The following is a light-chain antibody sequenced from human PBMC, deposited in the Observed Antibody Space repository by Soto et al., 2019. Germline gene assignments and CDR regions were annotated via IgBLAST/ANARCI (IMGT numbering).Light chain of an antibody. V-gene: IGLV2-14*01. CDR2: DVS. Sequence: QSALTQPASVSGSPGQSITISCTGTSSDIGGYDYVSWYQQHPAKAPKLMIYDVSVRPSGVSNRFSGSKSGNTASLTISGLQAEDEADYYCSSYTSSSSTLRYVFGTGTKVTVL. CDR1: SSDIGGYDY. CDR3: SSYTSSSSTLRYV. J-gene: IGLJ1*01.